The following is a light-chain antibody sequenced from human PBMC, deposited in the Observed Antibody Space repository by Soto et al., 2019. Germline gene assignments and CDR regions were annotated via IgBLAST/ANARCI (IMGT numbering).Light chain of an antibody. CDR1: SNDVGTYNL. V-gene: IGLV2-23*01. Sequence: QSALTQPASVSGSPGQSITISCTGISNDVGTYNLVSWYQHHPGKAPKLIIYEASKRPSGVPNRFSGSKSGNTASLTISGLHAEDEAEYYCCSYGRSVVFCGGTKVTVL. J-gene: IGLJ2*01. CDR3: CSYGRSVV. CDR2: EAS.